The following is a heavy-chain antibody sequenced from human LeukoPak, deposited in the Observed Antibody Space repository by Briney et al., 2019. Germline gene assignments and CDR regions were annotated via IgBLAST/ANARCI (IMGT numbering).Heavy chain of an antibody. Sequence: ASVKVSCKASGYTFTSYGISWVRQAPGQGLEWMGLISAYNGNTNYAQKLQGRVTMTTDTATSTAYMELRSLRSDDTAVYYCARVWTYGDYASRFWRYWFDPWGQGTLVTVSS. J-gene: IGHJ5*02. V-gene: IGHV1-18*01. CDR3: ARVWTYGDYASRFWRYWFDP. CDR2: ISAYNGNT. D-gene: IGHD4-17*01. CDR1: GYTFTSYG.